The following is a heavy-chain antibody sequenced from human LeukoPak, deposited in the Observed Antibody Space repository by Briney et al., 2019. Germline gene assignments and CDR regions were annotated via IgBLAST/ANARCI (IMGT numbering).Heavy chain of an antibody. CDR1: GFTFSSYS. J-gene: IGHJ5*02. V-gene: IGHV3-48*02. CDR3: ARESWFDP. Sequence: PGGSLRLSCAAPGFTFSSYSMNWVRQAPGKGLEWVSYISSSSTIYYADSMKGRFTISRDNAKNSLCLQMNSLRDEDTAVYYCARESWFDPWAREPWSPSPQ. CDR2: ISSSSTI.